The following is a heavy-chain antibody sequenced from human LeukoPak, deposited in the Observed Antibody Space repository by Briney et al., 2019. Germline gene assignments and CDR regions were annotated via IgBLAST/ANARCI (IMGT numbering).Heavy chain of an antibody. J-gene: IGHJ5*02. V-gene: IGHV1-18*01. D-gene: IGHD5-24*01. CDR2: ISAYNGNT. CDR3: ARGGAVEMATIKGWFDP. CDR1: GYTFTSYG. Sequence: ASVKVSCKASGYTFTSYGISWVRQAPGQRLEWMGWISAYNGNTNYAQKLQGRVTMTTDTSTSTAYMELRSLRSDDTAVYYCARGGAVEMATIKGWFDPWGQGTLVTASS.